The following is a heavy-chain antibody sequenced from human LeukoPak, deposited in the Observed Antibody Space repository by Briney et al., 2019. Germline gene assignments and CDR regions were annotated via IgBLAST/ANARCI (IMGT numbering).Heavy chain of an antibody. CDR3: ARVVVPAAMMTYDAFDT. V-gene: IGHV1-2*02. J-gene: IGHJ3*02. CDR2: INPNSGGT. Sequence: ASVTVSCKASGYTFTGYYMHWVRQAPGQGLEWMGWINPNSGGTNYAQKFQGRVTMTRDTSISTAYMELSRLRSDDTAVCYCARVVVPAAMMTYDAFDTWGQGTMVTVSS. D-gene: IGHD2-2*01. CDR1: GYTFTGYY.